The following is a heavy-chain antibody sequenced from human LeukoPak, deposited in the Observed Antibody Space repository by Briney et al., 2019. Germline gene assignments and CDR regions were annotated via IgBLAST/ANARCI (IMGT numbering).Heavy chain of an antibody. J-gene: IGHJ3*02. CDR2: IYYSGST. Sequence: SETLSLTCTVSGGSISSYYWSWIRQPPGKGLGWIGYIYYSGSTNYNPSLKSRVTISVDTSKNQFSLKLSSVTAADTAVYYCARDCSGGSCYSRSRAFDIWGQGTMVTVSS. CDR1: GGSISSYY. D-gene: IGHD2-15*01. CDR3: ARDCSGGSCYSRSRAFDI. V-gene: IGHV4-59*01.